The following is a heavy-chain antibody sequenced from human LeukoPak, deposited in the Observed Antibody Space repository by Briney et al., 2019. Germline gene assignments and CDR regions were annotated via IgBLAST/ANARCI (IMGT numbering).Heavy chain of an antibody. CDR2: FGTAGDR. D-gene: IGHD2-21*01. J-gene: IGHJ2*01. CDR1: GFTPSWYD. Sequence: GGSLRLSCAASGFTPSWYDIHWVRQPPGKSLEWVAAFGTAGDRYYLASVRGRFTISREDARNVCYPQLNSLRAGDTAVYYSARGAYGGDNWHFDLWGRGTLVTVSS. V-gene: IGHV3-13*01. CDR3: ARGAYGGDNWHFDL.